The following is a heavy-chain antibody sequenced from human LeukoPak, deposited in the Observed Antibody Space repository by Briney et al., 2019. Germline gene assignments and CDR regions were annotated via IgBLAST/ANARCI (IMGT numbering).Heavy chain of an antibody. CDR2: IIPIFGTA. CDR1: GGTFSSYA. CDR3: AREEEYYYDSSGYTH. J-gene: IGHJ4*02. V-gene: IGHV1-69*13. Sequence: SVKVSCKASGGTFSSYAISWVRQAPGQGLEWMGGIIPIFGTANYAQKFQGRVTITADESTSTAYMELSSLRSEDTAVYYCAREEEYYYDSSGYTHWGQGTLVTVSS. D-gene: IGHD3-22*01.